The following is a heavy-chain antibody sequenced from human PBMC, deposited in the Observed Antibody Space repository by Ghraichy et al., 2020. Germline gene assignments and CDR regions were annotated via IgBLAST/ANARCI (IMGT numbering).Heavy chain of an antibody. CDR2: IYYSGST. D-gene: IGHD6-19*01. Sequence: SQTLSLTCTVSGGSISSGGYYWSWIRQHPGKGLEWIGYIYYSGSTYYNPSLKSRVTISVDTSKNQFSLKLSSVTAADTAVYYCARGGIRGWESNWFDPWGQGTLVTVSS. V-gene: IGHV4-31*03. J-gene: IGHJ5*02. CDR3: ARGGIRGWESNWFDP. CDR1: GGSISSGGYY.